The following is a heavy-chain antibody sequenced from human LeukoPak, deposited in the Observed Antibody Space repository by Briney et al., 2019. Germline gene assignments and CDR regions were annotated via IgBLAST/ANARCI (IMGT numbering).Heavy chain of an antibody. CDR1: GFTFGDYA. Sequence: GGSLRLSCTASGFTFGDYAMSWFRQAPGKGLEWVGFIRSKAYGGTTEYAASVKGRFTISRDDSKSIAYLQMNSLKTEDTAVYYCAGGGVVVVTARSYAFGIWGQGTMVTVSS. V-gene: IGHV3-49*03. CDR2: IRSKAYGGTT. CDR3: AGGGVVVVTARSYAFGI. J-gene: IGHJ3*02. D-gene: IGHD2-21*02.